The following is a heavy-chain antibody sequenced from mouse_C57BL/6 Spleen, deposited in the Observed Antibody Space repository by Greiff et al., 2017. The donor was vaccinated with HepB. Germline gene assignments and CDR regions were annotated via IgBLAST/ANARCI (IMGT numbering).Heavy chain of an antibody. CDR1: GYAFTNYL. Sequence: VPLPQSGAELVRPGTSVKVFCKASGYAFTNYLLEWVKQRPGQGLEWIGVINPGSGGTNYNEKFKGKATLTADKSSSTAYMQLSSLTSEDSAVYFCASPMGDWGQGTLVTVSA. CDR3: ASPMGD. J-gene: IGHJ3*01. V-gene: IGHV1-54*01. CDR2: INPGSGGT.